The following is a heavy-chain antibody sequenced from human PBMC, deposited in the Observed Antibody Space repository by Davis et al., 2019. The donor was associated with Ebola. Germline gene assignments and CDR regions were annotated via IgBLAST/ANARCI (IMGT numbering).Heavy chain of an antibody. CDR2: TNTDGGWR. J-gene: IGHJ6*02. D-gene: IGHD6-6*01. CDR3: ARDSSDAALYRMDV. CDR1: GFIFSDYW. V-gene: IGHV3-7*01. Sequence: PGGSLRLSCAASGFIFSDYWLGWVRQAPGKGLEWLALTNTDGGWRWYWESVKGRFTISRDNAENSLHLQLHSLRAEDTAVYYCARDSSDAALYRMDVWGQGTTVTVSS.